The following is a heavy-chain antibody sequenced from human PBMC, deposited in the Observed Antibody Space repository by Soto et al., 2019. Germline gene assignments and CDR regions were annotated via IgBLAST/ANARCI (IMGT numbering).Heavy chain of an antibody. CDR1: GFTFTTYA. V-gene: IGHV3-23*01. Sequence: EVQLLESGGGLVQPGGSLRLSCAASGFTFTTYAINWVRQAPGKGLEWVSGISGSGTTTYYADSVKGRFTVSRDNSKNTVFLQMNSLRVEDTVVYYCARGRIAAAGTRYYFDYWGQGALVTVSS. J-gene: IGHJ4*02. CDR2: ISGSGTTT. D-gene: IGHD6-13*01. CDR3: ARGRIAAAGTRYYFDY.